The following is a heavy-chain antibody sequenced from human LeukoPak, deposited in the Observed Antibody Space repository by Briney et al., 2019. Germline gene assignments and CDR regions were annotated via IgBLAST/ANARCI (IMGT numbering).Heavy chain of an antibody. D-gene: IGHD3-10*01. Sequence: SETLSLTCTVSGDSISSYYWSWIRQPPGKGLEWIGYIYYSGNTDYNPSLKSRVTISVDTSKNQFSLKLSSVTAADTAVYYCARHLRSYNFDYWGQGTLVTVSS. CDR1: GDSISSYY. J-gene: IGHJ4*02. CDR2: IYYSGNT. CDR3: ARHLRSYNFDY. V-gene: IGHV4-59*01.